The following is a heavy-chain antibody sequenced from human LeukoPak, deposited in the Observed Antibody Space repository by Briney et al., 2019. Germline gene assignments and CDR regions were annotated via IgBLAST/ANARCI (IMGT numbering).Heavy chain of an antibody. CDR3: ARSGVGYCSGGSCYSGWDIDY. CDR2: ISYDGSNK. Sequence: RPGGPLRLSCAASGFTFSSYAMHWVRQAPGKGLEWVAVISYDGSNKYYADSVKGRFTISRDNSKNTLYLQMNSLRAEDTAVYYCARSGVGYCSGGSCYSGWDIDYWGQGTLVTVSS. J-gene: IGHJ4*02. V-gene: IGHV3-30*04. D-gene: IGHD2-15*01. CDR1: GFTFSSYA.